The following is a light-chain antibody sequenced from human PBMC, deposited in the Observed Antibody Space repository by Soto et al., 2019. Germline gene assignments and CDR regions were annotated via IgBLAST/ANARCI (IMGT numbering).Light chain of an antibody. CDR2: DAS. CDR3: QQRSNWPPYT. CDR1: QSVSSY. V-gene: IGKV3-11*01. J-gene: IGKJ2*01. Sequence: EIVLTQSPATLSLSPGERATLSCRASQSVSSYLAWYQQKPGQAPRLLIYDASNRATGIPARFSGSGSGTDFTLTISSLEPEDFAVYYCQQRSNWPPYTFGWGTKLEIK.